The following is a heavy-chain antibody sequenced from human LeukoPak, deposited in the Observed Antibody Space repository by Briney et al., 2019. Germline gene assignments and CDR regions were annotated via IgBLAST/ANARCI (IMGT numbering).Heavy chain of an antibody. CDR3: AKLYGSGTYYNYFHY. V-gene: IGHV3-23*01. D-gene: IGHD3-10*01. Sequence: PGGSLRLSCAASGFTFSNYAMSWVRQAPGKGLEWVSAISDSGGNTYSADPVKGRFTISRDNSRNTLYLQMNTLSPDDTAVYYCAKLYGSGTYYNYFHYWGQGTLVTVSS. CDR2: ISDSGGNT. J-gene: IGHJ4*02. CDR1: GFTFSNYA.